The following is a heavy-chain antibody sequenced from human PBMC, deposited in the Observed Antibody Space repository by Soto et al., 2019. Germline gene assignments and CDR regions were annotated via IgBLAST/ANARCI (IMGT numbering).Heavy chain of an antibody. D-gene: IGHD4-17*01. Sequence: QVQLVQSGAEVKKPGSSVKVSCKASGGTFSSYAISWVRQAPGQGLEWMGGIIPIFGTANYAQKFQGRVTITADESTSTAYMELSSLRSEDTAVFYCASGDSTVIYPGSGMDVWGQGTTVTVSS. CDR1: GGTFSSYA. J-gene: IGHJ6*02. V-gene: IGHV1-69*01. CDR3: ASGDSTVIYPGSGMDV. CDR2: IIPIFGTA.